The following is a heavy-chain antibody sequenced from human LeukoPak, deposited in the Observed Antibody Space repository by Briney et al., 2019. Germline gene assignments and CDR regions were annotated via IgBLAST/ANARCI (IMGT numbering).Heavy chain of an antibody. Sequence: TGGSLRLSCAASGFPFTTYWMSWVRQAPGKGLEWVANIKQDGSEKYYVDSAKGRFTISRDNAKNSLYLQMNSLRAEDTAVYYCARAAYSSGWWPHDAFDIWGQGTMVTVSS. CDR1: GFPFTTYW. CDR3: ARAAYSSGWWPHDAFDI. V-gene: IGHV3-7*04. J-gene: IGHJ3*02. D-gene: IGHD6-19*01. CDR2: IKQDGSEK.